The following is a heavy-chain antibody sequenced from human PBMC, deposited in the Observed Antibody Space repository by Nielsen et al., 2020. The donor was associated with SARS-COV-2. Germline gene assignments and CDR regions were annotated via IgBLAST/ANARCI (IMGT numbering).Heavy chain of an antibody. CDR1: GYTFTSYY. CDR3: AADAGNYGMDV. J-gene: IGHJ6*02. D-gene: IGHD1-14*01. Sequence: ASVKVSCKASGYTFTSYYMHWVRQAPGQGLEWMGIINPSGGSTSYAQKFQERVTITRDMSTSTAYMELSSLRSEDTAVYYCAADAGNYGMDVWGQGTTVTVSS. CDR2: INPSGGST. V-gene: IGHV1-46*01.